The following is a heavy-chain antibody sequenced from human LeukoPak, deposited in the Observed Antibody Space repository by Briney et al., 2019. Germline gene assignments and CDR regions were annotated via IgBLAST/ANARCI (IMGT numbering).Heavy chain of an antibody. CDR2: LYYSGST. CDR3: ARGHCSSTSCPGHYYYYYMDV. CDR1: GGSISSYY. V-gene: IGHV4-59*01. J-gene: IGHJ6*03. Sequence: SETLSLTCTVSGGSISSYYWSWIRQPPGKGLEWIGYLYYSGSTNYNPSLKSRVTISVDTSKNQFSLKLSSVTAADTAVYYCARGHCSSTSCPGHYYYYYMDVWGKGTTVTVSS. D-gene: IGHD2-2*01.